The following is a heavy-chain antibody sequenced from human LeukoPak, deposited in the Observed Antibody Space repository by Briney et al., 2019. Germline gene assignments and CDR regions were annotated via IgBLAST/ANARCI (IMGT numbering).Heavy chain of an antibody. J-gene: IGHJ4*02. CDR2: ISHDGSNK. CDR3: ARDRAWNYFDY. V-gene: IGHV3-30-3*01. CDR1: GFTFSSYA. Sequence: GGSLRLSCAASGFTFSSYAMYWVRQAPGKGLEWVAVISHDGSNKYYADSVKGRFTISRDNSKNTLYLQMNSLRAEDTAVYYCARDRAWNYFDYWGQGTLVTVSS. D-gene: IGHD3-3*01.